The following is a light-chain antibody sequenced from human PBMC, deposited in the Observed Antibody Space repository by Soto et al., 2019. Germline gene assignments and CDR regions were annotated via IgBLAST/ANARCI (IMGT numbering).Light chain of an antibody. CDR2: RDN. J-gene: IGLJ1*01. Sequence: QYVLTQPPSVSGTPGQRVTISCSGGISNIATNYVHWFQQLPGTAPKVLSNRDNQRPSGVPDRFSGSKSGTSASLAISGLRSEDEAEHDCAAWDDTVRSDVFGTGTKLTVL. CDR3: AAWDDTVRSDV. CDR1: ISNIATNY. V-gene: IGLV1-47*01.